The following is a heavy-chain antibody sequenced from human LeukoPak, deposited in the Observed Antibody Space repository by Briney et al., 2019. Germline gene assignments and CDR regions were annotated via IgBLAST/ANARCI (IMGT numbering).Heavy chain of an antibody. CDR2: VYHTGST. CDR3: ARGPTRIFDY. CDR1: GGSPSDSY. J-gene: IGHJ4*02. V-gene: IGHV4-34*01. Sequence: SETLSLTCAIYGGSPSDSYWSWIRQPPGRGLEWIGEVYHTGSTNYNPSLKTRVTISVDTSKNQFSLEVTSVTAADTAVYYCARGPTRIFDYWGQGILVTVSS.